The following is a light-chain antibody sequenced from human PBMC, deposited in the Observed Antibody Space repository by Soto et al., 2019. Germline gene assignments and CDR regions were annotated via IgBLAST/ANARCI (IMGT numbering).Light chain of an antibody. V-gene: IGKV1-33*01. Sequence: DIQMTQSPSSLSASVGDRVTITCQASQDISKYLNWYQQKPGKAPKLLIYDASNLETGVPSRFSGSGSGTDFTFTIISLQPEDIATYYCQQYDSLSYTFGQGTKLEIK. J-gene: IGKJ2*01. CDR3: QQYDSLSYT. CDR1: QDISKY. CDR2: DAS.